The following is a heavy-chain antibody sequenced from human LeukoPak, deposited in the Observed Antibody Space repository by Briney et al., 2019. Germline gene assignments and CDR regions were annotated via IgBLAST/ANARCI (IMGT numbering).Heavy chain of an antibody. CDR2: ISYDGSNK. CDR3: ARADAMIVVVLQH. D-gene: IGHD3-22*01. J-gene: IGHJ1*01. V-gene: IGHV3-30-3*01. Sequence: PGGSLRLSCAASGFTFSSYAMHWVRQAPGKGLEWVAVISYDGSNKYYADSVKGRFTISRDNSKNTLYLQMNSLRAEDTAVYYCARADAMIVVVLQHWGQGTLVTVSS. CDR1: GFTFSSYA.